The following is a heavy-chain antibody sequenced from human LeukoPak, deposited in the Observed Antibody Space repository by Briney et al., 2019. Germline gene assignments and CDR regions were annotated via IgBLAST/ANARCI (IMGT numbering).Heavy chain of an antibody. CDR1: GGTFSSYA. D-gene: IGHD5-18*01. Sequence: ASVKVSCKASGGTFSSYAISWVRQAPGQGLEWMGGIIPIFGTANYAQKFQGRVTITADESTSTAYMELSSLRSEDTAVYYCARVDFKRLGYGYGYFDYWGQGTLVTVSS. V-gene: IGHV1-69*13. J-gene: IGHJ4*02. CDR3: ARVDFKRLGYGYGYFDY. CDR2: IIPIFGTA.